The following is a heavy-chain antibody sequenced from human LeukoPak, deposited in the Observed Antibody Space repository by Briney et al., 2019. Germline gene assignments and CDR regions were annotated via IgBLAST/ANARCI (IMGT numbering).Heavy chain of an antibody. D-gene: IGHD4-17*01. CDR1: GFTFTSYA. CDR3: AKERLGGNYGDYAVDY. Sequence: PGGSLRLPCAASGFTFTSYAMGWARQAPGKGLEWVPSVSGSGDGTYYADSVKGRFTISRDNSKKTLDLHMDSLRAEDTAVYYCAKERLGGNYGDYAVDYWGQGTMVTVSS. CDR2: VSGSGDGT. J-gene: IGHJ4*02. V-gene: IGHV3-23*01.